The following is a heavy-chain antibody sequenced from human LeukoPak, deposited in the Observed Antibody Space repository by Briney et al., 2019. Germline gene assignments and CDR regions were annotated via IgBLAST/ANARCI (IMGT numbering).Heavy chain of an antibody. CDR2: ISSGSATR. V-gene: IGHV3-48*04. CDR3: ARDFLEWSVYYMDV. J-gene: IGHJ6*03. Sequence: GGSLRLSCSPSGFTFGDYSMNWVRQAPGKGLELLSYISSGSATRYYADSVKGRFTISRDNAKNSLYLQMNSLRAEDTAVYYCARDFLEWSVYYMDVWGKGTTVTVSS. CDR1: GFTFGDYS. D-gene: IGHD3-3*01.